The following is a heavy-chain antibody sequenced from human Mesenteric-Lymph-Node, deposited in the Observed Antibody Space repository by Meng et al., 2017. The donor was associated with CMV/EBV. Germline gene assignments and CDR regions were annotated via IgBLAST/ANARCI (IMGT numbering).Heavy chain of an antibody. V-gene: IGHV1-2*02. CDR3: ARDLGDGYKSDY. CDR1: GYTLTGYY. J-gene: IGHJ4*02. Sequence: ASVKVSCKSPGYTLTGYYIHWVRQAPGQGLEWMGWINANSGSTDYAQKFQGRVIMTRDTSISTAYMELSRLRSDDTAVYYCARDLGDGYKSDYWGQGTLVTVSS. CDR2: INANSGST. D-gene: IGHD5-24*01.